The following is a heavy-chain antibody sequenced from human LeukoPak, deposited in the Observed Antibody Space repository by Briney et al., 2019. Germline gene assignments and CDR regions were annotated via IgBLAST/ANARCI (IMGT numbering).Heavy chain of an antibody. CDR2: IKSKTNGGTT. CDR1: GFTFSNAW. D-gene: IGHD2-2*01. J-gene: IGHJ3*02. Sequence: GGSLRLSCAASGFTFSNAWMSWVRQAPGKGLEWVGRIKSKTNGGTTDYAAPVKGRFTISRDDSKNTLYLQMNSLKTEDTAVYYCTTDSYCSSTSCSSHAFDIWGQGTMVTVSS. CDR3: TTDSYCSSTSCSSHAFDI. V-gene: IGHV3-15*01.